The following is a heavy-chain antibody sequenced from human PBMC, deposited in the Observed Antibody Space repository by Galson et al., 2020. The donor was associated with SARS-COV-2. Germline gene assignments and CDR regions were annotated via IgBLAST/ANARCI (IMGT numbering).Heavy chain of an antibody. CDR3: SSSAGIGKYAMDV. CDR2: ISYSSTYI. V-gene: IGHV3-21*01. Sequence: KIGESLKISCAASGFSFSAHCMNWVRQAPGKGLEWVSSISYSSTYIYSADSVKGRFTISRDDAENTLYLEMNSLRVEDTAVYYCSSSAGIGKYAMDVWGQGTTVTVSS. D-gene: IGHD6-19*01. J-gene: IGHJ6*02. CDR1: GFSFSAHC.